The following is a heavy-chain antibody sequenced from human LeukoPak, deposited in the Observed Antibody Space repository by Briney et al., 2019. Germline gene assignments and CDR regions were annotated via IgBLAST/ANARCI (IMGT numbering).Heavy chain of an antibody. CDR3: ARDRLEPTGVYMDV. V-gene: IGHV3-64*01. J-gene: IGHJ6*03. D-gene: IGHD1-1*01. CDR1: GFTFSSYA. CDR2: ISSNGGST. Sequence: GGSLRLSCAASGFTFSSYAMHWVRQAPGKGLEYVSAISSNGGSTYYANSVKGRFTISRDNSKNTLYLQMNSLRAEDTAVYYCARDRLEPTGVYMDVWGKGTTVTVSS.